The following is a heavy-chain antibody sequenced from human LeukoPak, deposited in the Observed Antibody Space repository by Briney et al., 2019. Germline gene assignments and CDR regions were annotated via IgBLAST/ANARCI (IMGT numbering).Heavy chain of an antibody. J-gene: IGHJ4*02. D-gene: IGHD3-10*01. CDR2: IYYSGST. CDR1: GGSLSSYY. Sequence: PSETLSLTCTVSGGSLSSYYWSWIRRPPGKGLEWIGYIYYSGSTNYNPSLKSRVTISVDTSKNQFSLKLSSVTAADTAVYYCARGGLGELLSVGVDYWGQGTLVTVSS. CDR3: ARGGLGELLSVGVDY. V-gene: IGHV4-59*01.